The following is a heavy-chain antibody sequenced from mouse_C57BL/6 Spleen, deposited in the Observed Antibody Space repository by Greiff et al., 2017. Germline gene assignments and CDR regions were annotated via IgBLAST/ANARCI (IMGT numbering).Heavy chain of an antibody. CDR3: ARGYYGNSYWYFDV. J-gene: IGHJ1*03. D-gene: IGHD2-1*01. CDR2: IWSGGST. CDR1: GFSLTSYG. Sequence: QVQLKESGPGLVQPSQSLSITCTVSGFSLTSYGVHWVRQSPGKGLEWLGVIWSGGSTDYNAAFISRLSISKDNSKSQVFFKMNSLQADDTAIYYCARGYYGNSYWYFDVWGTGTTVTVSS. V-gene: IGHV2-2*01.